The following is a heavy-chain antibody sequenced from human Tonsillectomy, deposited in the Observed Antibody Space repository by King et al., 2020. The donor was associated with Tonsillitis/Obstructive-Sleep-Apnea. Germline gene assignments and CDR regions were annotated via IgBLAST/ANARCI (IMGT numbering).Heavy chain of an antibody. D-gene: IGHD6-19*01. CDR2: INSGGTT. V-gene: IGHV3-53*01. CDR3: ARVLKDTRGWYHFDD. J-gene: IGHJ4*02. CDR1: GFTVRSNY. Sequence: DVQLVESGGGLIQPGGSLRLSCAASGFTVRSNYMSWVRQAPGKGLEWVSSINSGGTTYNAASVKSRFTISRDNSKNTLYLQMKSLRVEDTAVYFCARVLKDTRGWYHFDDWGQGALVTASA.